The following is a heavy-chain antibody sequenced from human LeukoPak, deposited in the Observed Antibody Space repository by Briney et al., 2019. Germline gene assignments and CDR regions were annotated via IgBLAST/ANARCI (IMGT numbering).Heavy chain of an antibody. V-gene: IGHV1-46*01. J-gene: IGHJ4*02. CDR3: ARGEYDSSGYKPPSLDY. CDR2: INPSGGST. Sequence: ASVKVSCKASGYTFTSYYMHWVRQAPGQVLEWMGIINPSGGSTSYAQKFQGRVTMTRDTSTSTVYMELSSLRSEDTAVYYCARGEYDSSGYKPPSLDYWGQGTLVTVSS. CDR1: GYTFTSYY. D-gene: IGHD3-22*01.